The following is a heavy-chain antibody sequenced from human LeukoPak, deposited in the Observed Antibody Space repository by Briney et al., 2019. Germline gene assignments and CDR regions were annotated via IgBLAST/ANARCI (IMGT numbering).Heavy chain of an antibody. D-gene: IGHD2/OR15-2a*01. CDR3: AKLLLPASKGAFII. Sequence: SETLSLTCSVSGGSLGGSYWSWIRQSAGERPEYIGRINFSGTTNYNPSLRSRVTLSMDTSKNQVSLDLSAVTAADTAVYYCAKLLLPASKGAFIIWGLGTLVTVSS. CDR2: INFSGTT. CDR1: GGSLGGSY. V-gene: IGHV4-4*07. J-gene: IGHJ3*02.